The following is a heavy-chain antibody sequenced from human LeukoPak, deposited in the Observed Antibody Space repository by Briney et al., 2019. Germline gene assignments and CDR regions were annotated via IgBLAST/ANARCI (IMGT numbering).Heavy chain of an antibody. CDR2: IYYTVT. V-gene: IGHV4-59*01. Sequence: PETLSLTCTLSGGSLSDYYWSWVRQSPGKGLEWIGYIYYTVTSYNPSLKSRVTISADTSKNQFSLNLSSVTSADTAVYYCASRKLGNDYWGQGTLVTVSS. J-gene: IGHJ4*02. CDR1: GGSLSDYY. D-gene: IGHD7-27*01. CDR3: ASRKLGNDY.